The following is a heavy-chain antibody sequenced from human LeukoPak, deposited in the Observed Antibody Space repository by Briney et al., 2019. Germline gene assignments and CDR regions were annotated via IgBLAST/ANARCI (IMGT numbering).Heavy chain of an antibody. D-gene: IGHD3-3*01. CDR2: ISAYNGNT. J-gene: IGHJ4*02. Sequence: GASVKVSCKASGYTFTSYGISWVRQAPGQGLEWMGWISAYNGNTNYAQKLQGRVTMTTDTSTSTAYMELRSLRSDDTAVYYCAREEKNYDFWSGYYHYWGQGTLVTVSS. V-gene: IGHV1-18*01. CDR1: GYTFTSYG. CDR3: AREEKNYDFWSGYYHY.